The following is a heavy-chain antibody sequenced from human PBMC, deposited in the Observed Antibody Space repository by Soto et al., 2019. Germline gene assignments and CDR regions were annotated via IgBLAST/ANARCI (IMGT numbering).Heavy chain of an antibody. D-gene: IGHD3-9*01. Sequence: QVQLVESGGGLVKPGGSLRLSCAAAGFSLSDYYMTWIRQAPWKRLEWVSDISISGTTIHYADSVRGRFTISRDNAKNSLWLQMNTLRAEDTAVYYCARFPGDGYYNFWGQGTLVTVSS. V-gene: IGHV3-11*01. J-gene: IGHJ4*02. CDR1: GFSLSDYY. CDR3: ARFPGDGYYNF. CDR2: ISISGTTI.